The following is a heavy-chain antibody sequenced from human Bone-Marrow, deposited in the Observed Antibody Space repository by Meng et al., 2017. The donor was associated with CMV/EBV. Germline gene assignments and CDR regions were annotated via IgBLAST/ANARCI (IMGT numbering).Heavy chain of an antibody. V-gene: IGHV3-23*01. Sequence: GGSLRLSCAASGFTFSSYAMSWVRQAPGKGLEWVSAISGSGGSTYYADSVKGRFTISRDNSKNTLYLQMNSLRAEDTAVYYCAKDLSYCGGDCYSGYFDYWGQGTLVTASS. D-gene: IGHD2-21*01. J-gene: IGHJ4*02. CDR3: AKDLSYCGGDCYSGYFDY. CDR2: ISGSGGST. CDR1: GFTFSSYA.